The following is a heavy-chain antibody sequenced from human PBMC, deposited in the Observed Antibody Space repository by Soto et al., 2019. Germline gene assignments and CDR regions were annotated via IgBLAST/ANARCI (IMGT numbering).Heavy chain of an antibody. V-gene: IGHV3-73*01. J-gene: IGHJ4*02. CDR3: MVGWAGYAPNFDY. CDR2: IRSKANSYAT. D-gene: IGHD3-9*01. Sequence: EVQLVESGGGLVQPGGSLKLSCAASGFTFSGSAMHWVRQAYGKGLEWVGRIRSKANSYATAYAASVKGRFTISRDESKNTAYLQMNSLKAEDTAVYYCMVGWAGYAPNFDYWGQGTLVTVSS. CDR1: GFTFSGSA.